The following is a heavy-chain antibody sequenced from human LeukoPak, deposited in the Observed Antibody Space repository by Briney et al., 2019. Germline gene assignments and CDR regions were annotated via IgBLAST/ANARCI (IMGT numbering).Heavy chain of an antibody. D-gene: IGHD3-10*01. J-gene: IGHJ3*02. V-gene: IGHV3-48*03. CDR3: ARDLSTMVRGNDAFDI. CDR2: ISSSGSTI. CDR1: GFTFSSYE. Sequence: GGSLRLSCAASGFTFSSYEMNWVRQAPGKGLEWVSYISSSGSTIYYADSVKGRFTISRDNAKNSLYLQMNSLRAEDTAVYYCARDLSTMVRGNDAFDIWGQGTMVTVSS.